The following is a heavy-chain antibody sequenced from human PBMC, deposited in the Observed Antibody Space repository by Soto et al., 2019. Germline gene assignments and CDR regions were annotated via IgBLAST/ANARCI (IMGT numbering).Heavy chain of an antibody. D-gene: IGHD3-22*01. CDR2: IYYSGST. CDR3: ARVDYDSSGYYYGY. V-gene: IGHV4-59*01. CDR1: GGSISSYY. J-gene: IGHJ4*02. Sequence: QVQLQESGPGLVKPSETLSLTCTVSGGSISSYYWSWIRQPPGKGLEWIGYIYYSGSTNYNPSLKIRVTISVDTSKNQFSLKLSSVTAADTAVYYCARVDYDSSGYYYGYWGQGTLVTVSS.